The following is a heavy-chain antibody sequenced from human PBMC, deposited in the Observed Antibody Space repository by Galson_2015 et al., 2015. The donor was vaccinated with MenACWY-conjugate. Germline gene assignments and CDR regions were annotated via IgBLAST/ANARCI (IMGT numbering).Heavy chain of an antibody. J-gene: IGHJ4*02. CDR3: ATARVSTMTQPHY. CDR1: GFTFSSYT. CDR2: IRSTDSSSSGSII. Sequence: SLRLSCAASGFTFSSYTLNWVRQAPGKGLEWISYIRSTDSSSSGSIINYADSVRGRFTISRDNAKNTLYLQMNSMRAEDTAVYYCATARVSTMTQPHYWGQGTLVTVSS. V-gene: IGHV3-48*04. D-gene: IGHD5/OR15-5a*01.